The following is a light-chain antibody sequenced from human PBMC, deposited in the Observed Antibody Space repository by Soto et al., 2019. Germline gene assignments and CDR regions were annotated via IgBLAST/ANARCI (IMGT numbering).Light chain of an antibody. Sequence: IVVTQSPATLSVSPGERVTLSCRTSQSVSSHVAWYQQKPGQAPRLLLYGASTRATGIPARFSGSGSGTDFTLTISSLQSEDFAVYYCQKYKNWPLFGRGTRLDI. CDR1: QSVSSH. J-gene: IGKJ5*01. CDR3: QKYKNWPL. V-gene: IGKV3-15*01. CDR2: GAS.